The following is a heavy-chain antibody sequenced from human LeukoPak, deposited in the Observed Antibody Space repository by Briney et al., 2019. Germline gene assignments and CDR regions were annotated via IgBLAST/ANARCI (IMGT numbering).Heavy chain of an antibody. CDR1: GYTLTELS. V-gene: IGHV1-24*01. D-gene: IGHD3-22*01. J-gene: IGHJ4*02. CDR2: FDPEDGET. CDR3: ATRXXGYYDSSGYRGEDFDY. Sequence: ASVKVSCKVSGYTLTELSMHWVRQAPGKGLEWMGGFDPEDGETIYAQKFQGRVTMTEDTSTDTAYMELSSLRSEDTAVYYCATRXXGYYDSSGYRGEDFDYWGQGTLVTVSS.